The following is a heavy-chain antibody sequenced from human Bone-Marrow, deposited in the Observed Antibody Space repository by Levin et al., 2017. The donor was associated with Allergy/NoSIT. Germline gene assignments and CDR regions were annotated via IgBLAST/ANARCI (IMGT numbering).Heavy chain of an antibody. CDR3: ARGDYYGSGRGENAFDI. CDR2: ISYDGSNK. D-gene: IGHD3-10*01. V-gene: IGHV3-30-3*01. CDR1: GFTFSSYA. J-gene: IGHJ3*02. Sequence: LSLTCAASGFTFSSYAMHWVRQAPGKGLEWVAVISYDGSNKYYADSVKGRFTISRDNSKNTLYLQMNSLRTEDTTVYYCARGDYYGSGRGENAFDIWGQGTMVTVSS.